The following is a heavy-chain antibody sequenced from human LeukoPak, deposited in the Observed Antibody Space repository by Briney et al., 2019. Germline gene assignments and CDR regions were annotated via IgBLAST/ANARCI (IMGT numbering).Heavy chain of an antibody. V-gene: IGHV3-23*01. CDR2: IGGSDGITS. CDR3: AREKRDNYYGPMDV. CDR1: GFTFSRYG. J-gene: IGHJ6*04. D-gene: IGHD3-10*01. Sequence: GGTLRLSCAASGFTFSRYGMNWVRQAPGKGLEWVSGIGGSDGITSYYSDSVKGRFAISRDNSRDTMFLQMNSLRAEDTAVYYCAREKRDNYYGPMDVWGKGTTVTVSS.